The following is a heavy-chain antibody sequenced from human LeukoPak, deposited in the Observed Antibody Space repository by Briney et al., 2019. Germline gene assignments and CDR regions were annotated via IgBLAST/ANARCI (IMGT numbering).Heavy chain of an antibody. D-gene: IGHD3-9*01. CDR2: IDYRGNT. J-gene: IGHJ1*01. CDR1: GGSISDTNHY. V-gene: IGHV4-39*07. Sequence: SETLSLTCSVSGGSISDTNHYWGWIRQPPGKGLEWIASIDYRGNTYQKPSLESRVTISVDTSKSHFSLQLSSVTAADTAVYYCASSSQEYYDILTGFHDWGQGTLVVVSS. CDR3: ASSSQEYYDILTGFHD.